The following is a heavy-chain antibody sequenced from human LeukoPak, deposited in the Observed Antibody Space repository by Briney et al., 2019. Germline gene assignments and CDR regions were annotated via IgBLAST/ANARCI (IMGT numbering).Heavy chain of an antibody. CDR2: IRFDGSTQ. Sequence: GGSLRLSCTASGFAFSSSGMNWVRQAPGKGLEWVAFIRFDGSTQYYADSVKGRFTVSRDNSKNTLYLQMNSLRDEDTAVYYCATATRGSYSEYWGQGTLLTVSS. J-gene: IGHJ4*02. D-gene: IGHD1-26*01. CDR1: GFAFSSSG. V-gene: IGHV3-30*02. CDR3: ATATRGSYSEY.